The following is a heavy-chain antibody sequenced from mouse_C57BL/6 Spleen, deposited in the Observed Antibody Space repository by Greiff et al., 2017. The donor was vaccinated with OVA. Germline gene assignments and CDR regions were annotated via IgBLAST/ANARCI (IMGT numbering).Heavy chain of an antibody. V-gene: IGHV1-82*01. CDR1: GYAFSSSW. Sequence: QVQLQQSGPELVKPGASVKISCKASGYAFSSSWMNWVKQRPGKGLEWIGRIYPGDGDTNYNGKFKGKATLTADKSSSTAYMQLSSLTSEDSAVYFCARDPRLLRYYAMDYWGQGTSVTVSS. J-gene: IGHJ4*01. CDR2: IYPGDGDT. CDR3: ARDPRLLRYYAMDY. D-gene: IGHD1-1*01.